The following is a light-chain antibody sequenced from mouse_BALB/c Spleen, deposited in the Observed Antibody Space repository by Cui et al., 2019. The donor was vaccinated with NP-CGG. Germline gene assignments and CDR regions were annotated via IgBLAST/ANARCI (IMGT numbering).Light chain of an antibody. J-gene: IGLJ1*01. Sequence: AVVTHESALTTSPGETVTLTCRSSTGTVTTSNCASWVQEKPDHLFTGLIGGTNDRAPGVPARFSGSLIGDKAALTITGAQTEDEAIYFCALWYSNHWVFGGGTKLTVL. V-gene: IGLV1*01. CDR1: TGTVTTSNC. CDR2: GTN. CDR3: ALWYSNHWV.